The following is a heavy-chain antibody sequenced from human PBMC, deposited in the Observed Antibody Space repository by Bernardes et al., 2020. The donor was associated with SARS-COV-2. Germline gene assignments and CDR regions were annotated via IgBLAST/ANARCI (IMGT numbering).Heavy chain of an antibody. CDR1: GFTFADYA. CDR2: ISGNGYTT. D-gene: IGHD1-26*01. CDR3: AKDIAPSLVGTTGNNAFDI. V-gene: IGHV3-43*02. J-gene: IGHJ3*02. Sequence: GGSRRLSCAASGFTFADYAINWVRPAPGKGLEWVSVISGNGYTTYYTDSLKGRFTISRDNSKNSLYLQMNSLRTEDTALYYCAKDIAPSLVGTTGNNAFDIWGQGTMVTVFS.